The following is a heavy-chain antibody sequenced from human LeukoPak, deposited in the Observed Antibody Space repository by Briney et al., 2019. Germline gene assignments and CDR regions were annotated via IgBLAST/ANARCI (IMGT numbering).Heavy chain of an antibody. D-gene: IGHD4-17*01. CDR1: GFTFSDYY. CDR3: ARVPAYGDYFDY. J-gene: IGHJ4*02. CDR2: ISSSSSYT. Sequence: GGSLRLSCAASGFTFSDYYMSWIRQAPGKGLEGVSYISSSSSYTNYADSVKGRFTISRDNAKNSLYLQMNSLRAEDTAVYYCARVPAYGDYFDYWGQGTLVTVSS. V-gene: IGHV3-11*05.